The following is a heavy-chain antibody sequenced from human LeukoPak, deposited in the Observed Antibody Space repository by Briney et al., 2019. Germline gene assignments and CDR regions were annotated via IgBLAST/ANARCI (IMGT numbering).Heavy chain of an antibody. D-gene: IGHD2-21*02. CDR3: VRVVTVSNTDPAFDI. Sequence: GRSLRLSCVVSGFTFSSYGMHWVRQAPGKGLEWVAVIWYDGSNKYYADSVKGRFTISRDNPKSTLYLQMNSLRAEDTAVYYCVRVVTVSNTDPAFDIWGRGTLVTVSS. J-gene: IGHJ3*02. V-gene: IGHV3-33*01. CDR2: IWYDGSNK. CDR1: GFTFSSYG.